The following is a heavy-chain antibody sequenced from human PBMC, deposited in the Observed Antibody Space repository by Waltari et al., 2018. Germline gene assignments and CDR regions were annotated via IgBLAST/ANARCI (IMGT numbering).Heavy chain of an antibody. CDR2: IYHSGST. V-gene: IGHV4-38-2*02. D-gene: IGHD3-16*02. J-gene: IGHJ4*02. Sequence: WGWIRQPPGKGLEWIGSIYHSGSTYYNPSLKSRVTISVDTSKNQFSLKLSSVTAADTAVYYCARVITFGGVIGYYFDYWGQGTLVTVSS. CDR3: ARVITFGGVIGYYFDY.